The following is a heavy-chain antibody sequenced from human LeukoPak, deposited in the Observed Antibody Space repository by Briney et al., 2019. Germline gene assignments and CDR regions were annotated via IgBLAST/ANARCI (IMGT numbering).Heavy chain of an antibody. CDR1: GGYIRSYY. V-gene: IGHV4-59*01. CDR3: ARTGSTVTMLYPFDH. Sequence: SETLSLTCTVSGGYIRSYYWSWLRQPPGKGLEWIGYIYYSGSTNYNPSLKSRVSISVDTSKNQFSLKLSSVTAADTAVYYCARTGSTVTMLYPFDHWGQGTLVTVSS. D-gene: IGHD4-17*01. J-gene: IGHJ4*02. CDR2: IYYSGST.